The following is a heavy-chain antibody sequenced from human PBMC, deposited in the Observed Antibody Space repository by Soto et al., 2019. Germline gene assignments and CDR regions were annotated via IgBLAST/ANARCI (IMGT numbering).Heavy chain of an antibody. CDR3: AKRVSSCGNGGRLNFDY. D-gene: IGHD5-18*01. Sequence: EVQLLESGGDLVQPGGSLRLSCAASGFMFSDFAMTWVRQVPGKGLEWVASISCSANSPYYADAVKGRFGISRDNSKNTVYLQMRGLIADVKGIYYYAKRVSSCGNGGRLNFDYWGQGTQVSVSS. CDR1: GFMFSDFA. V-gene: IGHV3-23*01. J-gene: IGHJ4*02. CDR2: ISCSANSP.